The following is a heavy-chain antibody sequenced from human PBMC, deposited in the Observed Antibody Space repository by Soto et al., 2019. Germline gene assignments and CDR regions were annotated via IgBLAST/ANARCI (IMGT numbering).Heavy chain of an antibody. CDR1: GFTFSNYA. CDR2: ISGGGVST. Sequence: EVQLLESGGGLVRPGGSLTLSCAASGFTFSNYAMSWVRQAPGKGLEWVSGISGGGVSTYYADSVKGRFTISRDNSKNTLYLQMNSLRAEDTAVYYCAKGDGSGWFYDFDYWGQGTLLTVSS. J-gene: IGHJ4*02. V-gene: IGHV3-23*01. CDR3: AKGDGSGWFYDFDY. D-gene: IGHD6-19*01.